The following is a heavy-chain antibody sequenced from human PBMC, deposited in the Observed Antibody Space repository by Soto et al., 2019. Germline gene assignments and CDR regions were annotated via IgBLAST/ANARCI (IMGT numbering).Heavy chain of an antibody. D-gene: IGHD1-26*01. Sequence: GGSLRLSCAASGFTLSSYGMHWVRQAPGKGLEWVAVISYDGSNKYYADSVKGRFTISRDNSKNTLYLQMNSLRAEDTAVYYCAKDLSGPLGYSYGMDVWGQGTTVTVS. CDR2: ISYDGSNK. V-gene: IGHV3-30*18. CDR1: GFTLSSYG. J-gene: IGHJ6*02. CDR3: AKDLSGPLGYSYGMDV.